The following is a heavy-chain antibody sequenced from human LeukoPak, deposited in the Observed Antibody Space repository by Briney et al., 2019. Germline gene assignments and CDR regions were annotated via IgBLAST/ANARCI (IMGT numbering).Heavy chain of an antibody. J-gene: IGHJ3*02. CDR1: GYSFTSYW. D-gene: IGHD3-9*01. Sequence: GESLKISCKGSGYSFTSYWIGWVRQMPGKGLEWMGIIYPGDSDTRYSPSFRGQVTISADKSISTAYLQWSSLKASDTAMYYCARQLTYYDILTGPYAFDIWGQGTMVTVSS. CDR2: IYPGDSDT. V-gene: IGHV5-51*01. CDR3: ARQLTYYDILTGPYAFDI.